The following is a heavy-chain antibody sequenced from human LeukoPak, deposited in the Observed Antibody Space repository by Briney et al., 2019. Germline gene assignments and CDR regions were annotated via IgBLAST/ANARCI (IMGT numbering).Heavy chain of an antibody. Sequence: SETLSLTCAVYGESLSNYYWSWIRQPPGKGLEWIGEIHQSGRTGYNLSLKSRVIISIDTSKTQFSLNLSSVTATDTAVYYCARLSRFGEFPWGQGTLVTVSS. CDR1: GESLSNYY. J-gene: IGHJ5*02. CDR2: IHQSGRT. D-gene: IGHD3-10*01. CDR3: ARLSRFGEFP. V-gene: IGHV4-34*01.